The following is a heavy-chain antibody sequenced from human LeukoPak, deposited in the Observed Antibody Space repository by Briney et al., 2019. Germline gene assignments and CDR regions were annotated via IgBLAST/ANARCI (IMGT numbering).Heavy chain of an antibody. V-gene: IGHV3-23*01. Sequence: GGSLRLSCAASGFIFSTYAMSWVRQAPGKGLQWVSTISDTGVSTYYADSVKGRFTISRDNAKSSLYLQMNSLRAADTAVYHCARPGGWYPFDEWGQGTLVTVSS. D-gene: IGHD6-19*01. J-gene: IGHJ4*02. CDR2: ISDTGVST. CDR1: GFIFSTYA. CDR3: ARPGGWYPFDE.